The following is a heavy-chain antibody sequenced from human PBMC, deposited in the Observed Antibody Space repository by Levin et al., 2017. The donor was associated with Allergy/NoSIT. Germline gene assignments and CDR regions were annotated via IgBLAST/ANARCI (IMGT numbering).Heavy chain of an antibody. V-gene: IGHV3-7*01. CDR1: GFTFSSYW. J-gene: IGHJ4*02. CDR3: ASQKAARPVSSFDY. D-gene: IGHD6-6*01. CDR2: IKQDGSEK. Sequence: SCAASGFTFSSYWMSWVRQAPGKGLEWVANIKQDGSEKYYVDSVKGRFTISRDNAKNSLYLQMNSLRAEDTAVYYCASQKAARPVSSFDYWGQGTLVTVSS.